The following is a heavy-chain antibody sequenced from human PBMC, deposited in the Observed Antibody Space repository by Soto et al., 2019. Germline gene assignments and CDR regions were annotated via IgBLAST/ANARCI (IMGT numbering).Heavy chain of an antibody. Sequence: SETLSLTCTVSGGSISSSSYYWGWIRQPPGKGLEWIGSIYYSGSTYYNPSLKSRVTISVDTSKNQFSLKLSSVTAADTAVYYCARLLSSRDFWSGYYFDYWGQGTLVTVSS. D-gene: IGHD3-3*01. CDR1: GGSISSSSYY. CDR3: ARLLSSRDFWSGYYFDY. V-gene: IGHV4-39*01. J-gene: IGHJ4*02. CDR2: IYYSGST.